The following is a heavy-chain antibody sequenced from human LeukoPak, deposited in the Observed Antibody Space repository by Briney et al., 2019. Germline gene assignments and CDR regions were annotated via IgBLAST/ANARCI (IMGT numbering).Heavy chain of an antibody. D-gene: IGHD4-17*01. Sequence: SETLSLTCTVSGGSISSGDYYWSWIRQPPGKGLEWIGYIYYSGSTYYNPSLKSRVTISVDTSKNQFSLKLSSVTAADTAVYYCARVNHDYGDYVDYWGQGTLVTVSS. CDR1: GGSISSGDYY. CDR2: IYYSGST. V-gene: IGHV4-30-4*08. J-gene: IGHJ4*02. CDR3: ARVNHDYGDYVDY.